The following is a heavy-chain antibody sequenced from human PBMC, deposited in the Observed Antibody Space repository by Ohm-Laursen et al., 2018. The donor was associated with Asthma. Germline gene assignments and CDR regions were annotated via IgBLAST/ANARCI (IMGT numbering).Heavy chain of an antibody. CDR2: IYYSGRT. Sequence: SQTLSLTCSVSGDSISSGDNYWSWIRQPPGKGLEWIGYIYYSGRTYYNPSLKIRVTISGDTSKIQLSLKLSSVTAADTAVYYCASGVVGATAHWGQGTLVTVSS. V-gene: IGHV4-30-4*01. J-gene: IGHJ4*02. CDR3: ASGVVGATAH. D-gene: IGHD1-26*01. CDR1: GDSISSGDNY.